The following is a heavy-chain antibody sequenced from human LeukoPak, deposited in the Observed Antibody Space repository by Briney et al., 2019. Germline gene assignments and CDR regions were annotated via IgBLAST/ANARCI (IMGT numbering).Heavy chain of an antibody. CDR2: ISSSGSTI. D-gene: IGHD3-9*01. CDR1: GFTFSDYY. Sequence: GGSLRLSCAASGFTFSDYYMSWIRQAPGKGLEWVSYISSSGSTIYYADSVKGRFTISRDNAKNSLYLQMNSLRAEDTAVYYCARVRSYYDILTGSLDYWGQGTLVTVSS. CDR3: ARVRSYYDILTGSLDY. V-gene: IGHV3-11*04. J-gene: IGHJ4*02.